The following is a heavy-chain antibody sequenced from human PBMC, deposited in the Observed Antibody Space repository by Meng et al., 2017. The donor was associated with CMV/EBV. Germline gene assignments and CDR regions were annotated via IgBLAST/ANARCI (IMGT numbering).Heavy chain of an antibody. D-gene: IGHD6-13*01. CDR3: ARGKSSSWYRMVKANWFDP. CDR2: IYTSGSA. Sequence: SISSYYWSWIRQPARKGLEWIGRIYTSGSANYNPSLKSRVTMSVDTSKNQFSLKLSSVTAADTAVYYCARGKSSSWYRMVKANWFDPWGQGTLVTVSS. CDR1: SISSYY. V-gene: IGHV4-4*07. J-gene: IGHJ5*02.